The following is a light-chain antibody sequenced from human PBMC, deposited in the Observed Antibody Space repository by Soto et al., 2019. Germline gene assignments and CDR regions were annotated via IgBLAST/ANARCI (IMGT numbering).Light chain of an antibody. Sequence: LMLDARPTMYTSVGDRVTITCRASQSISSCLDWYQQKPGKAPKLLIYDATRLHSGVPPRFSGSGYGTDCTLTITSLQLEHFATYYFPQRSRSSRRFGQG. CDR2: DAT. CDR3: PQRSRSSRR. V-gene: IGKV1-39*01. J-gene: IGKJ1*01. CDR1: QSISSC.